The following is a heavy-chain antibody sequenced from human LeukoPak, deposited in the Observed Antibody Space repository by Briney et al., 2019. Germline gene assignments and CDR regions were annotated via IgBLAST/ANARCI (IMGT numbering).Heavy chain of an antibody. D-gene: IGHD5-24*01. Sequence: GGSLRLSCAASGFTFSSYGMHWVRQAPGKGLEWVAVISYDGSNKYYADSVKGRFTISRDNSKNTLYLQMNSLRAEDTAVYYCARGWLQFEPDDAFDIWGQGTMVTVSS. V-gene: IGHV3-30*03. CDR2: ISYDGSNK. J-gene: IGHJ3*02. CDR1: GFTFSSYG. CDR3: ARGWLQFEPDDAFDI.